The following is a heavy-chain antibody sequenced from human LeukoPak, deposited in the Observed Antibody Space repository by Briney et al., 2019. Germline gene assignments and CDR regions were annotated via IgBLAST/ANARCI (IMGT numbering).Heavy chain of an antibody. CDR1: GGSISSYY. CDR3: ARLPRYYDSSGYSQYFQH. D-gene: IGHD3-22*01. Sequence: SETLSLTCTVSGGSISSYYWSWIRQPPGKGLEWIGYIYYSGSTNYNPSLKGRVTISVDTSKNQFSLELSSVTAADTAVYYCARLPRYYDSSGYSQYFQHWGQGTLVTVSS. CDR2: IYYSGST. V-gene: IGHV4-59*08. J-gene: IGHJ1*01.